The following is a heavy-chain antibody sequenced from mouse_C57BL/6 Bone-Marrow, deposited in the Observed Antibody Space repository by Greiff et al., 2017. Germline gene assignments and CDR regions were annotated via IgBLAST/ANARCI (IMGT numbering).Heavy chain of an antibody. J-gene: IGHJ4*01. CDR3: ARRGLLRYAMDY. D-gene: IGHD1-1*01. V-gene: IGHV1-82*01. CDR2: IYPGDGDT. CDR1: GYAFSSSW. Sequence: VKLMESGPELVKPGASVKISCKASGYAFSSSWMNWVKQRPGKGLEWIGRIYPGDGDTNYNGKFKGKATLTADKSSSTAYMQLSSLTSEDSAVYFCARRGLLRYAMDYWGQGTSVTVSS.